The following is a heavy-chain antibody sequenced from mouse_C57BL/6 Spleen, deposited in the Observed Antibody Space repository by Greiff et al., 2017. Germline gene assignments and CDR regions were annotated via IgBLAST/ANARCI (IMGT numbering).Heavy chain of an antibody. J-gene: IGHJ3*01. CDR3: ATQDGGVGY. Sequence: VQLQQSGPELAKPGASVKIPCKASGYTFTSYNMDWVKQSPGKSLEWIGDINPNNGGTIYNQKFKGKATLTVDKSSSTAYMELRSLTSEDTAVYYCATQDGGVGYWGQGTLVTVSA. CDR1: GYTFTSYN. V-gene: IGHV1-18*01. D-gene: IGHD1-2*01. CDR2: INPNNGGT.